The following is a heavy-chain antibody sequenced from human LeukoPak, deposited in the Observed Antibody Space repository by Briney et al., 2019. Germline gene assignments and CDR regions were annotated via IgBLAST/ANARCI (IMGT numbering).Heavy chain of an antibody. V-gene: IGHV3-30*04. Sequence: GGSLRLSCAASGFTFSSYNIHWVRQAPGKGLEWVAVISYDGSNKYYADSVKGRFTISRDSSKNTVYLLMNSLRVEDTAVYYCARTRGRGYYDYWGQGTLVTVSS. CDR1: GFTFSSYN. J-gene: IGHJ4*02. CDR3: ARTRGRGYYDY. D-gene: IGHD3-22*01. CDR2: ISYDGSNK.